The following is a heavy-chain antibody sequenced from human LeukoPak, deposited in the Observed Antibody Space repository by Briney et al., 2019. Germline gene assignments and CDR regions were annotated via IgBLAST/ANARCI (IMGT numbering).Heavy chain of an antibody. CDR2: ISSSGSTI. Sequence: GGSLRLSCAASGFTFSDYYMSWIRQAPGKGLEWVSYISSSGSTIYYADSVKGRFTISRDNAKNSLYLQMNSLRAEDTAVYYCARDLDYYDSSGYMPDFDYWGQGTLVTVSS. V-gene: IGHV3-11*04. D-gene: IGHD3-22*01. CDR1: GFTFSDYY. CDR3: ARDLDYYDSSGYMPDFDY. J-gene: IGHJ4*02.